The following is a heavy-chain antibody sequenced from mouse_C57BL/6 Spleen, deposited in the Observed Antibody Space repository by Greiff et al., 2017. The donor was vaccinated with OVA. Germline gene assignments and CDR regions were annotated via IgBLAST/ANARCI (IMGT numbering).Heavy chain of an antibody. J-gene: IGHJ3*01. CDR3: ASPYYSNYVGFAY. Sequence: EVQLQESGGGLVKPGGSLKLSCAASGFTFSDYGMHWVRQAPEKGLEWVAYISSGSSTIYYADTVKGRFTISRDNAKNTLFLQMTSLRSEDTAMYYCASPYYSNYVGFAYWGQGTLVTVSA. V-gene: IGHV5-17*01. CDR1: GFTFSDYG. D-gene: IGHD2-5*01. CDR2: ISSGSSTI.